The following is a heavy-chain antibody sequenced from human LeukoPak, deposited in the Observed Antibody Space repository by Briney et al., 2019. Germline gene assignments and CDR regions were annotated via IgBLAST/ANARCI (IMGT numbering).Heavy chain of an antibody. D-gene: IGHD3-22*01. CDR3: ARDMDYYDSSGFLDY. Sequence: GRPLRLSCAASGFTFSSYAMHWVRQAPGKGLEWVAVISYDGSNKYYADSVKGRFTISRDNSKNTLYLQMNSLRAEDTAVYYCARDMDYYDSSGFLDYWGQGTLVTVSS. CDR1: GFTFSSYA. V-gene: IGHV3-30-3*01. J-gene: IGHJ4*02. CDR2: ISYDGSNK.